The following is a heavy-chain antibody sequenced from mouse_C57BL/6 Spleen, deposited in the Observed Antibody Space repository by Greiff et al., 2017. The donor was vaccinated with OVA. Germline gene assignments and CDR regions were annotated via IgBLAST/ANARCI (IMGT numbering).Heavy chain of an antibody. CDR1: GYTFTSYG. Sequence: QVQLQQSGAELARPGASVKLSCKASGYTFTSYGISWVKQRTGQGLEWIGEIYPRSGNNYYNEKFKGKATLTADKSSSTAYMELRSLTSEDSAVYVCARGGTTVGGYFDVWGTGTTVTVSS. CDR3: ARGGTTVGGYFDV. V-gene: IGHV1-81*01. CDR2: IYPRSGNN. D-gene: IGHD1-1*01. J-gene: IGHJ1*03.